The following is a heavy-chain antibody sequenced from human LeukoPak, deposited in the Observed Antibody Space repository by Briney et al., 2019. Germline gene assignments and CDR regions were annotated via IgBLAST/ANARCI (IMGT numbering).Heavy chain of an antibody. CDR1: GGSISSGGYY. J-gene: IGHJ4*02. V-gene: IGHV4-31*03. CDR3: ARDTGIAARGIFDY. Sequence: SQTLSLTCTVSGGSISSGGYYWSWIRQHPGMGLEWIGYIYYSGSTYYNPSLKSRVTISVDTSKNQFSLKLSSVTAADTAVYYCARDTGIAARGIFDYWGQGTLVTVSS. D-gene: IGHD6-13*01. CDR2: IYYSGST.